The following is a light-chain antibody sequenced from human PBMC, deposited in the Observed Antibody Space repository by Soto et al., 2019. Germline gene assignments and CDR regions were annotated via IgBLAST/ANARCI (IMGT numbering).Light chain of an antibody. CDR2: SNN. CDR1: SSNIGSNT. V-gene: IGLV1-44*01. Sequence: QSVLTQPPSASWTPGQRVTIACSGSSSNIGSNTVNWYQQLPGTAPKLLIYSNNQLPSGVPDRFSGSKYGTSASLAISGLQSEDESDYYCAAWDDSLNGYWVFGGGTKRTVL. J-gene: IGLJ3*02. CDR3: AAWDDSLNGYWV.